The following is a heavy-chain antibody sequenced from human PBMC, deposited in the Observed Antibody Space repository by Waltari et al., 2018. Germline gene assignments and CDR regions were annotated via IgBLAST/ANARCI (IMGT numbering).Heavy chain of an antibody. CDR1: GGSFSGYY. CDR3: ARGTVYSSSWTYYYYYGMDV. CDR2: SNHSGSM. D-gene: IGHD6-13*01. V-gene: IGHV4-34*01. J-gene: IGHJ6*02. Sequence: QVQLQQWGAGLLKPSETLSLTCAVYGGSFSGYYWSWVGQPPGTGLEWIGESNHSGSMNYIPSLNSRVTISVDTSKNQFSLKRSAWTAADTAVYYCARGTVYSSSWTYYYYYGMDVWGQGTTVIVSS.